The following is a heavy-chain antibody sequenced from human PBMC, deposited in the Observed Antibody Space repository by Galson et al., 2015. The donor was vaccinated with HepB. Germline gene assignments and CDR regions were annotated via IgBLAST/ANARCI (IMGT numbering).Heavy chain of an antibody. D-gene: IGHD4-11*01. CDR2: IYYSGST. J-gene: IGHJ2*01. Sequence: LSLTCTVSGGSVNSGSYYWSWIRQPPGKGLEWIGYIYYSGSTNYNPSLKSRVTISVDTSKNQFSLKLSSVTAADTAVYYCARISSGYSWYFDLWGRGTLVTVSS. CDR1: GGSVNSGSYY. CDR3: ARISSGYSWYFDL. V-gene: IGHV4-61*01.